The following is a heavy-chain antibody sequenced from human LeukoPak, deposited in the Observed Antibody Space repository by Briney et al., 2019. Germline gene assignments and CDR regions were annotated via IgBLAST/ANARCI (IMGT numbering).Heavy chain of an antibody. J-gene: IGHJ5*02. D-gene: IGHD6-19*01. CDR2: IYYSGST. V-gene: IGHV4-59*01. Sequence: SETLSLTCTVSGGSISSYYWSWIRQPPGKGLEWIGYIYYSGSTNYNPSLKSRVTISVATSKNQFSLKLSSVTAADTAVYYCARHRSGSSWFAPWGQGTLVTVSS. CDR3: ARHRSGSSWFAP. CDR1: GGSISSYY.